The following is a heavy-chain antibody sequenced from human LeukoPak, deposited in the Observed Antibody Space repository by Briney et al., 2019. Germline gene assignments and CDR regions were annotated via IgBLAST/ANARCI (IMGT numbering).Heavy chain of an antibody. CDR2: INHSGST. D-gene: IGHD1-1*01. CDR3: ARGRGISTTLDY. J-gene: IGHJ4*02. Sequence: PSETLSLTCAVYGGSFSGYYWSWIRQPPAKGLDWIGEINHSGSTNYNPSLKSRVTILVHTSKNQFSLKLSSVTAADTAVYYCARGRGISTTLDYWGQGTLVTVSS. V-gene: IGHV4-34*01. CDR1: GGSFSGYY.